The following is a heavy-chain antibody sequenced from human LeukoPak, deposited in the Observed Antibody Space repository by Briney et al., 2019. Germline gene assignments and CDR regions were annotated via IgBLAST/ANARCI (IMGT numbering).Heavy chain of an antibody. CDR3: ARDEALDY. V-gene: IGHV3-33*08. CDR1: GFTFSNAW. Sequence: GGSLRLSCAASGFTFSNAWMSWVRQAPGKGLEWVAVIWYDGSNKYYADSVKGRFTISRDNSKNTLYLQMNSLRAEDTAVYYCARDEALDYWGQGTLVTVSS. J-gene: IGHJ4*02. CDR2: IWYDGSNK. D-gene: IGHD6-6*01.